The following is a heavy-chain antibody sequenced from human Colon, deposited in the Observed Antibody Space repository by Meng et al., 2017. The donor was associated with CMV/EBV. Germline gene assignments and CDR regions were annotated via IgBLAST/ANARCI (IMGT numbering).Heavy chain of an antibody. Sequence: ASVKVSCKASGYEFTNYAISWAQQAPGQGLEWMGWISGYNGKTFHAQKFQGRISMAADTSAGTAHMELRSLTSDDTAVYYCATEHSSANWFDSWGQGTLVTVSS. V-gene: IGHV1-18*04. CDR2: ISGYNGKT. CDR1: GYEFTNYA. J-gene: IGHJ5*01. D-gene: IGHD3-22*01. CDR3: ATEHSSANWFDS.